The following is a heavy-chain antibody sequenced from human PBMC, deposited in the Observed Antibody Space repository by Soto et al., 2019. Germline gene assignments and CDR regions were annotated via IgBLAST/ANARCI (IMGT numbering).Heavy chain of an antibody. CDR2: IYYSGST. D-gene: IGHD2-2*01. J-gene: IGHJ3*02. Sequence: SETLSLTCTVSGGSISSGGYFWSWIRQHPGKGLEWIGYIYYSGSTYYNPSLKSRVTISVDTSKNQFSLELSSVTAADTAVYYCARQGYCSSTSCQGTLAFDIWGQGTMVTVSS. CDR1: GGSISSGGYF. CDR3: ARQGYCSSTSCQGTLAFDI. V-gene: IGHV4-31*03.